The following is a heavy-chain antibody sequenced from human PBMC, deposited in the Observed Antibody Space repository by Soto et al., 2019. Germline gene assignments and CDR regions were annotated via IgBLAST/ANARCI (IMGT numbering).Heavy chain of an antibody. J-gene: IGHJ6*02. Sequence: GGSLRLSCAASGFTFSSYGMHWVRQALGKGLEWVAVIWYDGSNKYYADSVKGRFTISRDNSKNTLYLQMNSLRAEDTAVYYCARAMTTVTTGIGAHYYYYYGMDVWGQGTTVTVSS. CDR3: ARAMTTVTTGIGAHYYYYYGMDV. D-gene: IGHD4-4*01. CDR1: GFTFSSYG. V-gene: IGHV3-33*01. CDR2: IWYDGSNK.